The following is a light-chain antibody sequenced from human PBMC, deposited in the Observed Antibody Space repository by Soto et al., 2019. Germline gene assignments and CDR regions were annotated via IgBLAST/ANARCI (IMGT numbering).Light chain of an antibody. CDR3: QQYNSYSPT. J-gene: IGKJ1*01. CDR1: QSVSSN. V-gene: IGKV3-15*01. CDR2: GAS. Sequence: EIVMTQSPATLSVSPGAVATLSCRASQSVSSNLAWYQQKPGQAPRLLIYGASTRATGIPARFSGSGSGTDFTLTISSLHPDDFATYYCQQYNSYSPTCGQGTKGDIK.